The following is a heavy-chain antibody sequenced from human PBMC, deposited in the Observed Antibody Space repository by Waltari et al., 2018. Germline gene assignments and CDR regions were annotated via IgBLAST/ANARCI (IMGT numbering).Heavy chain of an antibody. CDR1: GYTFTSYA. D-gene: IGHD3-10*01. V-gene: IGHV1-3*01. Sequence: QVQLVQSGAEVKKPGASVKVSCKASGYTFTSYAMHWVRQAPGQRLEWMGWINAGNGNTKYSQKFQGRVTITRDTSASTAYMELSSLRSEDTAVYYCARGDTMVQGLGVEYYFDYWGQGTLVTVSS. CDR2: INAGNGNT. J-gene: IGHJ4*02. CDR3: ARGDTMVQGLGVEYYFDY.